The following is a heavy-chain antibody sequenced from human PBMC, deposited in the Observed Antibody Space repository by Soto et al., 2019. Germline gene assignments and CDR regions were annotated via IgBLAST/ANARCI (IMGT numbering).Heavy chain of an antibody. J-gene: IGHJ4*01. D-gene: IGHD1-26*01. CDR2: IYHTENT. V-gene: IGHV4-4*02. CDR3: VSLGPLGATPLEY. Sequence: PSETLSLTCAVSGGSIRSSNWWTWVRQPPGKGLEWIGEIYHTENTHYNPSLKSRVTISLDKSKSQFFLHLKSVTAADTAVYYCVSLGPLGATPLEYWGHGTLVTVSS. CDR1: GGSIRSSNW.